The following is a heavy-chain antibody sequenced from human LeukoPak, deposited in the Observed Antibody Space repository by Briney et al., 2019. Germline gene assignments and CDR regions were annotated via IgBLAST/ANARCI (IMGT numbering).Heavy chain of an antibody. V-gene: IGHV4-4*07. D-gene: IGHD5-18*01. CDR1: GYSISSGYY. CDR3: ARGLRGYSYGYVPWELSYYMDV. J-gene: IGHJ6*03. Sequence: SETLSLTCTVSGYSISSGYYWSWIRQPAGKGLEWIGRIYTSGSTNYNPSLKTRVTMSVDTSKNQFSLKLSSVTAADTAVYYCARGLRGYSYGYVPWELSYYMDVWGKGTTVTISS. CDR2: IYTSGST.